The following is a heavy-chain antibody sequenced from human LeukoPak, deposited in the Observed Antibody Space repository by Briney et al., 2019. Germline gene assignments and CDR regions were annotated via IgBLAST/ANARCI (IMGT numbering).Heavy chain of an antibody. CDR3: ARGGLTRSPHCFDN. CDR1: SDSMSTYY. J-gene: IGHJ4*02. Sequence: SETLSLTCTVSSDSMSTYYWSWIRQPPGKGLEWIGYIYSSGSTNYNPSLRSRVTISVDTSKKQFSLKLSSVTAADTAVYYCARGGLTRSPHCFDNWGQGTLVTVSS. V-gene: IGHV4-59*01. CDR2: IYSSGST.